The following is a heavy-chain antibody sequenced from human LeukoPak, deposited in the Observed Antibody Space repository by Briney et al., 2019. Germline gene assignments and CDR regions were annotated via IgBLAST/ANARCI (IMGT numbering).Heavy chain of an antibody. CDR3: ARLTDSGGYNSRLDY. CDR2: IYPGDSDT. CDR1: GSSFTSYW. J-gene: IGHJ4*02. Sequence: NRGESLKISCKGSGSSFTSYWIGWVRQMPGKGLEWMGIIYPGDSDTRYSPSFQGQVTISADKSICTAYLQWSSLKASDTAMYYCARLTDSGGYNSRLDYWGQGTLVTVSS. D-gene: IGHD5-24*01. V-gene: IGHV5-51*01.